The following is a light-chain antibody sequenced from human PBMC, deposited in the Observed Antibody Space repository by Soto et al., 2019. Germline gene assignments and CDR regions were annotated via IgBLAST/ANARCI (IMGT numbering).Light chain of an antibody. V-gene: IGKV3-15*01. CDR2: GAS. CDR3: QQYNNWLRT. J-gene: IGKJ1*01. Sequence: EIVMTQSPATLSVSPGERATLSCRASQSVSSNLAWYQQKPGQAPRLLIYGASTRATGMPARFSGSGSGTELTLTISSLQSEDFAVYYCQQYNNWLRTFGQGTKVEIK. CDR1: QSVSSN.